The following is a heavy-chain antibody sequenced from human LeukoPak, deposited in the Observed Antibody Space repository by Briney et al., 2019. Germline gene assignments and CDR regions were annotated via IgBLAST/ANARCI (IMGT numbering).Heavy chain of an antibody. V-gene: IGHV4-39*07. J-gene: IGHJ6*04. CDR2: IYYSGST. CDR3: ARDPLRYFDRVRGLPAGGV. Sequence: PSETLSLTCTVSGGSISSSSYYWGWIRQPPGKGLEWIGSIYYSGSTYYNPSLKSRVTISVDTSKNQFSLKLSSVTAADTAVYYCARDPLRYFDRVRGLPAGGVWGKGTTVTVSS. D-gene: IGHD3-9*01. CDR1: GGSISSSSYY.